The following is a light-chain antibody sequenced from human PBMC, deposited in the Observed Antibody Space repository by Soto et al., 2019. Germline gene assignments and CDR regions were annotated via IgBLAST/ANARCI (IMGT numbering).Light chain of an antibody. CDR2: EVL. CDR1: SSYIGANDY. CDR3: TSYTTSSLLV. J-gene: IGLJ7*01. V-gene: IGLV2-14*01. Sequence: QSALTQPASVSGSPGQSITISCTGTSSYIGANDYVSWYQHQSGKAPKLMIFEVLSRPSGVSNRFSGSKSGNTASLTISGLQAEDEADYYCTSYTTSSLLVFGGGTQLTVL.